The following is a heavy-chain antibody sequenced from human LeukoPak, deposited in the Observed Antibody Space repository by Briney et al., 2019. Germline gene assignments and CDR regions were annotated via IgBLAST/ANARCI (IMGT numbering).Heavy chain of an antibody. CDR2: FYYSGST. J-gene: IGHJ5*02. CDR1: GGSVSSGSYY. D-gene: IGHD1-26*01. Sequence: KTSETLSPTCAVYGGSVSSGSYYWSWIRQPPGKGLEWIGSFYYSGSTYYNPSLYSRVTMSVDTSKNHFSLKLTSVTAADTAVYYCARRAGDFDPWGQGILVTVSS. CDR3: ARRAGDFDP. V-gene: IGHV4-39*02.